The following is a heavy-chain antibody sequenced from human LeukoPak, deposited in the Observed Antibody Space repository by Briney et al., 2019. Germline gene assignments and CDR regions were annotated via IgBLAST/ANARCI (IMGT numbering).Heavy chain of an antibody. CDR2: IYYSGST. CDR1: GGSISSSSYY. CDR3: ASRAGPIRWLVHGFDY. V-gene: IGHV4-39*07. J-gene: IGHJ4*02. D-gene: IGHD6-19*01. Sequence: SETLSLTCTVSGGSISSSSYYWGWIRQPPGKGLEWIGSIYYSGSTNYNPSLKSRVTISVDTSKNQFSLKLSSVTAADTAVYYCASRAGPIRWLVHGFDYWGQGTLVTVSS.